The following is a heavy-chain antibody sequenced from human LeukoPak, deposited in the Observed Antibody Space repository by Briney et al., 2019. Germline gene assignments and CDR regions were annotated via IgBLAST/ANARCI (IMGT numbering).Heavy chain of an antibody. D-gene: IGHD3-22*01. CDR1: GGSISSYY. J-gene: IGHJ4*02. CDR3: ARAFDYYDSSGYTNKYFDY. V-gene: IGHV4-4*07. Sequence: PSETLSLTCTVSGGSISSYYWSWIRQPAGKGLEWIGRIYTSGSTNYNPSLKSRVTMSVDTSKNQFSLKLSSVTAADTAVYYCARAFDYYDSSGYTNKYFDYWGQGTLVTVSS. CDR2: IYTSGST.